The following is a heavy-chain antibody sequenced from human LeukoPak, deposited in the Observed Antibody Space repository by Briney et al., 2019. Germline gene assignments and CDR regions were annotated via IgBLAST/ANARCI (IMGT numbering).Heavy chain of an antibody. D-gene: IGHD6-19*01. Sequence: SENLSLTCTVSGGSISSSSYYWGWIRQPPGKGLEWIGSIYYSGSTYYNPSLKSRVTISVDTSKNQFSLKLSSVTAADTAVYYCARHEVAGTPYFDYWGQGTLVTVSS. J-gene: IGHJ4*02. CDR1: GGSISSSSYY. CDR3: ARHEVAGTPYFDY. V-gene: IGHV4-39*01. CDR2: IYYSGST.